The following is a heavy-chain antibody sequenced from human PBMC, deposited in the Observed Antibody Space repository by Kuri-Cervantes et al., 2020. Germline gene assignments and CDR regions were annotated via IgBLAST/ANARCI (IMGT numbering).Heavy chain of an antibody. V-gene: IGHV1-8*01. CDR1: GYTFTSYD. D-gene: IGHD3-3*01. CDR2: MNPNSGNT. Sequence: ASVKVSCKASGYTFTSYDINWVRQATGQGLEWMGWMNPNSGNTGYAQKFQGRVTMTRNTSISTAYMELSSLRSEDTAVYYCARGRHPRITIFGVVIGAALHFDYWGQGTLVTVSS. CDR3: ARGRHPRITIFGVVIGAALHFDY. J-gene: IGHJ4*02.